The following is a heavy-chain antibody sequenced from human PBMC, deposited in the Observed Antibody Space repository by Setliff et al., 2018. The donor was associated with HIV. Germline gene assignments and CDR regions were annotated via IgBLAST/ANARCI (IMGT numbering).Heavy chain of an antibody. Sequence: GASAKVSCKASGYTFTSYDINWVRQATGQGLEWMGWMNPNSGNTGYAQKFQGRVTMTRTTSISTAYMELSSLRSEDTAVYYCARGAYYGSGSYYDSRYWGQGTLVTV. CDR3: ARGAYYGSGSYYDSRY. CDR2: MNPNSGNT. J-gene: IGHJ4*02. CDR1: GYTFTSYD. D-gene: IGHD3-10*01. V-gene: IGHV1-8*01.